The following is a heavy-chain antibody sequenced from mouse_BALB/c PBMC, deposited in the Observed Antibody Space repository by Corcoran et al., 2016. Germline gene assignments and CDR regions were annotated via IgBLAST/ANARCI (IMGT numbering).Heavy chain of an antibody. CDR3: ARSAYQDY. CDR2: IDPANGNT. CDR1: GFNIKDTY. J-gene: IGHJ2*01. D-gene: IGHD2-10*01. Sequence: EVQLQQSGAELVKPGASVKLSCTASGFNIKDTYLHWVKQRPEQGLEWIGRIDPANGNTKYDPKFQGKATITADTSSNTAYLQLSSLTSEDTAVYDCARSAYQDYWGQGTTLTVSA. V-gene: IGHV14-3*02.